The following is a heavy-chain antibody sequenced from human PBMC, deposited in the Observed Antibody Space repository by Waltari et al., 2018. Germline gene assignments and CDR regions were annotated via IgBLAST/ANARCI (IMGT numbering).Heavy chain of an antibody. Sequence: QLQLQESGPGLVKPSETLSLTCPVSGGSISSSSYYWGWIRQPPGKGLEWIGSIYYSGSTYYNPSLKSRVTISVDTSKNQFSLKLSSVTAADTAVYYCAAVIAAAGTPYYYYYGMDVWGQGTTVTVSS. J-gene: IGHJ6*02. CDR1: GGSISSSSYY. CDR3: AAVIAAAGTPYYYYYGMDV. V-gene: IGHV4-39*01. CDR2: IYYSGST. D-gene: IGHD6-13*01.